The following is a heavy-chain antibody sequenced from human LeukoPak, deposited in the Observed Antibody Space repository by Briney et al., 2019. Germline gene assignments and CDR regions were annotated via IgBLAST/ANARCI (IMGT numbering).Heavy chain of an antibody. Sequence: GGSLRLSCAASGFTFSSYSMNWVRQPPGKGLEWVSSISSSSSYIYYADSVTGRFPISRDNAKTSLYLQLNSLRVEDTAVYYCARAHTFGGVIVVDYWGQGTLVTVSS. J-gene: IGHJ4*02. CDR3: ARAHTFGGVIVVDY. CDR1: GFTFSSYS. D-gene: IGHD3-16*02. V-gene: IGHV3-21*01. CDR2: ISSSSSYI.